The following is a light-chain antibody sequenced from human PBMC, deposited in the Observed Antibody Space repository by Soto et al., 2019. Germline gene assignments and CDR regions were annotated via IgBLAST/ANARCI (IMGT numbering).Light chain of an antibody. J-gene: IGLJ3*02. CDR1: SSNIGSNY. V-gene: IGLV1-47*01. CDR2: RNN. CDR3: AAWDDSLSAPWV. Sequence: QAVVTQPPSAFGTPGQRVTISCSGSSSNIGSNYVYWYQQLPGTAPKLLIYRNNQRPSGVPDRFSGSKSGTSASLAISGLRSEDEADYYCAAWDDSLSAPWVFGGGTKLTVL.